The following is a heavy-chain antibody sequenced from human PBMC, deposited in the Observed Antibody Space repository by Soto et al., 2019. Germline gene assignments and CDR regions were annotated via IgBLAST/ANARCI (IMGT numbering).Heavy chain of an antibody. V-gene: IGHV1-18*04. D-gene: IGHD6-6*01. Sequence: GASVKVSCKASGYTFTSYGISWVRQAPGQGLEWMGWISAYNGNTNYAQKLQGRVTMTTDTSTSTAYMELSSLRSEDTAVYYCAREAEHEYFDYWGQGTPVTVSS. CDR2: ISAYNGNT. CDR3: AREAEHEYFDY. CDR1: GYTFTSYG. J-gene: IGHJ4*02.